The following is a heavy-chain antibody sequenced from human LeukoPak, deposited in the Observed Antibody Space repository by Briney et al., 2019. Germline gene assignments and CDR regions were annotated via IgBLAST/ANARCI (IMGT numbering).Heavy chain of an antibody. D-gene: IGHD3-10*01. CDR3: AKDSSRWFGGFTGY. CDR2: ISWNSGSI. Sequence: PGGSLRLSCAASGFTFDDYAMHWVRQAPGKGLEWVSGISWNSGSIGYADSVEGRFTISRDNAKNSLYLQMNSLRAEDTALYYCAKDSSRWFGGFTGYWGQGTLVTVSS. CDR1: GFTFDDYA. V-gene: IGHV3-9*01. J-gene: IGHJ4*02.